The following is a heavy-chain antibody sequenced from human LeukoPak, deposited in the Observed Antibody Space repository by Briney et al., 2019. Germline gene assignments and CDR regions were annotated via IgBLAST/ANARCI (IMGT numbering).Heavy chain of an antibody. CDR1: GFTFSSYS. CDR2: ISSSSSYI. D-gene: IGHD1-1*01. CDR3: ARAGGVPDAFDI. V-gene: IGHV3-21*01. J-gene: IGHJ3*02. Sequence: GGSLRLSCAASGFTFSSYSMNWVRQAPGKGLEWVSSISSSSSYIYYADSVKGRFTISRDNAKNSLYLQMNSLRAEDTAVYYCARAGGVPDAFDIWGQGTMVTVSS.